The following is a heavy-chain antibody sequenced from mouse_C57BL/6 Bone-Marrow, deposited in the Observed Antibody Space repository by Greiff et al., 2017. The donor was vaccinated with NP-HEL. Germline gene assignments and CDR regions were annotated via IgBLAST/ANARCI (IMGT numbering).Heavy chain of an antibody. Sequence: EVQLQQSGPELVKPGASVKISCKASGYTFTDYYMNWVKQSHGKSLEWIGDINPNNGGTSYNQKFKGKATLTVDKSSSTAYMELRSLTSEDSAVYDCARKGTLLYYKYFDYWGQGTTLTVSS. D-gene: IGHD2-1*01. CDR1: GYTFTDYY. V-gene: IGHV1-26*01. CDR2: INPNNGGT. J-gene: IGHJ2*01. CDR3: ARKGTLLYYKYFDY.